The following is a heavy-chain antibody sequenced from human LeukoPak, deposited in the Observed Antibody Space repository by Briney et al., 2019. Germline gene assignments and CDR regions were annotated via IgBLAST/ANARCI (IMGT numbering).Heavy chain of an antibody. J-gene: IGHJ5*02. Sequence: ASVKVSCKASGYTFTSYAMHWMRQAPGQRLEWMGWINAGNGNTKYSQEFQGRVTITRDTSASTAYMELSSLRSEDMAVYYCARALRDPENNWFDPWGQGTLVTVSS. V-gene: IGHV1-3*03. CDR2: INAGNGNT. CDR3: ARALRDPENNWFDP. CDR1: GYTFTSYA. D-gene: IGHD3-10*01.